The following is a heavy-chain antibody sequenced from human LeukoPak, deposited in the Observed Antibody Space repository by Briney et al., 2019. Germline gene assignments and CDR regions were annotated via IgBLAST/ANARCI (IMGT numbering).Heavy chain of an antibody. Sequence: GGSLRLSCAASGFTFSFSGMYWVRQAPGKGLEWVAFISDDGSRKYYADSVKGRFTISRDSSKNTLFLQMNSLRTEDTAVYYCAKDRSTTWSFDYWGQGTLVTVPS. CDR1: GFTFSFSG. CDR2: ISDDGSRK. V-gene: IGHV3-30*18. J-gene: IGHJ4*02. D-gene: IGHD6-13*01. CDR3: AKDRSTTWSFDY.